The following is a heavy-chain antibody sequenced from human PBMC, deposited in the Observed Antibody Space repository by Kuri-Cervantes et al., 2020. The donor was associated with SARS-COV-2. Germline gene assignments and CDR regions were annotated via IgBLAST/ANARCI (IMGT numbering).Heavy chain of an antibody. CDR3: ARDSVLGYCSGGSCYSIYYGMDV. V-gene: IGHV3-20*04. D-gene: IGHD2-15*01. J-gene: IGHJ6*02. CDR1: GFTFDDYG. Sequence: GGSLRLSCAASGFTFDDYGMSWVRQAPGKGLEWVSGINWNGGSTGYADSVEGRFTISRDNAKNSLYLQMNSLRAEDTALYYCARDSVLGYCSGGSCYSIYYGMDVWGQGTTVTVSS. CDR2: INWNGGST.